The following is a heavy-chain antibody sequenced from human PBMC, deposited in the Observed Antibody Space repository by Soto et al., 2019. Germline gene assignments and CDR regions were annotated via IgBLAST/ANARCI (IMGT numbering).Heavy chain of an antibody. V-gene: IGHV4-59*01. CDR1: GGSISSFY. J-gene: IGHJ4*02. D-gene: IGHD5-18*01. CDR3: ARSRDTAMVYFDF. Sequence: SETLSLTWTVSGGSISSFYWSWIRQPPGKRLEWIAYIYDSGSRNYNPSLKSRVTILADTSKNHSSLKLSSVTAADTAVYYCARSRDTAMVYFDFWGQGTLVTVSS. CDR2: IYDSGSR.